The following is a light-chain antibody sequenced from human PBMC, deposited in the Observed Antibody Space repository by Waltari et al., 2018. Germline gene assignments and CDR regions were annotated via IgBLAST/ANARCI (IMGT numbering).Light chain of an antibody. CDR2: KVS. CDR1: QSLVHSDGNNY. CDR3: MQATHWPWT. V-gene: IGKV2-30*02. Sequence: DVVLTQSPLSLPVTLGQPASISCGSSQSLVHSDGNNYLSWFQQRQGQSPRRLIYKVSNRESGVPDRFSGSGSGTDFTLKISRVEAEDVAIYYCMQATHWPWTFGQGTKVEIK. J-gene: IGKJ1*01.